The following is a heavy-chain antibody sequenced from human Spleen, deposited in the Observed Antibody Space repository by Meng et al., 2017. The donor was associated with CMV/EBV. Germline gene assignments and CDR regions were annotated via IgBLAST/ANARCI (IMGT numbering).Heavy chain of an antibody. D-gene: IGHD5-12*01. CDR3: ARDLGYSAYLVSYFDN. CDR1: GFTFSGYN. Sequence: GGSLRLSCAAAGFTFSGYNMNWVRQAPGMGLEWISYISSSSSTIHYADSVKGRFNISRNNAKNSLYLQMNSLRAEDTAVYYCARDLGYSAYLVSYFDNWGQGTLVTVSS. CDR2: ISSSSSTI. J-gene: IGHJ4*02. V-gene: IGHV3-48*04.